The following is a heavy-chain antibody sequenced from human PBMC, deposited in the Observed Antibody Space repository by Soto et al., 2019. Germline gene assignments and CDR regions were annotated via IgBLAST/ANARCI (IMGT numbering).Heavy chain of an antibody. Sequence: NPSETLSLTCAFSSGSIDNVYWWSWVRQSPGKGLEWIRETSHDVVTNYNPSLEGRVTISIDKSKNHFYLDLNSVTAADTAVYYCARSQTTVTSYDYWGQGTLVTVSS. CDR1: SGSIDNVYW. V-gene: IGHV4-4*02. CDR2: TSHDVVT. CDR3: ARSQTTVTSYDY. D-gene: IGHD4-17*01. J-gene: IGHJ4*02.